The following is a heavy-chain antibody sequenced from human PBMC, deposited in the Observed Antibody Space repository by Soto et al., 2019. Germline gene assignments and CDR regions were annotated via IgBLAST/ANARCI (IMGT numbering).Heavy chain of an antibody. D-gene: IGHD2-15*01. CDR3: ATLRAYCSGGSWYLPCDY. V-gene: IGHV1-69*13. Sequence: SVKVSCKASGGTFSSYAISWVRQAPGQGLEWMGGIIPIFGTANYAQKFQGRVTITADESTSTAYMELSSLRSEDTAVYYCATLRAYCSGGSWYLPCDYWGQGNLVTVSS. CDR2: IIPIFGTA. J-gene: IGHJ4*02. CDR1: GGTFSSYA.